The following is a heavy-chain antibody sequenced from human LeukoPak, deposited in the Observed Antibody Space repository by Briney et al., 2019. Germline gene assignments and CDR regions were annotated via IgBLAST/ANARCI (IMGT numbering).Heavy chain of an antibody. CDR3: ARSEDDYGDYGAVDY. V-gene: IGHV4-4*02. J-gene: IGHJ4*02. CDR1: GGSISSSNW. Sequence: PSGTLSLTCGVSGGSISSSNWWSWVRQPPGKGLEWIGEIYHSGSTNYNPSLKSRATISVDKSKNQFSLKLSSVTAADTAVYYCARSEDDYGDYGAVDYWGQGTLVTVSS. D-gene: IGHD4-17*01. CDR2: IYHSGST.